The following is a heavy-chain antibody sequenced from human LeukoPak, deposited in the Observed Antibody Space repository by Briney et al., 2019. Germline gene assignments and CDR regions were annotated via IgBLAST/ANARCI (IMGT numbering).Heavy chain of an antibody. CDR1: GGSISSSNW. J-gene: IGHJ6*02. CDR3: AISWLPTRVSDYGMDV. CDR2: IYHSGST. V-gene: IGHV4-4*02. D-gene: IGHD5-12*01. Sequence: PSGTLSLTCAVSGGSISSSNWWSWVRPPPGKGLEWIGEIYHSGSTNYNPSLKSRVTISVDKSKNQFSLKLSSVTAADTAVYYCAISWLPTRVSDYGMDVWGQGTTVTVSS.